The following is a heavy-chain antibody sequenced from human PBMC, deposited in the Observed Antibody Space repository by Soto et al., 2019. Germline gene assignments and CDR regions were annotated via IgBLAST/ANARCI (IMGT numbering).Heavy chain of an antibody. J-gene: IGHJ4*02. CDR2: IYYSEST. CDR3: ARSSREPESYYFDY. CDR1: GGSISIYY. D-gene: IGHD1-26*01. Sequence: SETLSLTCTVSGGSISIYYWSWIRQPPGKGLEWIGYIYYSESTSYNPSLESRVAISVDTSKNQFSLKLSSVTAADTAVYYCARSSREPESYYFDYWGQGTLVTVSS. V-gene: IGHV4-59*01.